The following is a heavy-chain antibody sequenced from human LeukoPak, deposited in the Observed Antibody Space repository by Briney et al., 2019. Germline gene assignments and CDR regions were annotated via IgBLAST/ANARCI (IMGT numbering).Heavy chain of an antibody. D-gene: IGHD2-15*01. CDR1: GFTFSSYG. J-gene: IGHJ3*02. CDR3: AKERNDCSGGSCYYLDAFDI. CDR2: IWYDGSNK. Sequence: PGGSLRLSCAASGFTFSSYGMHWVRQAPGKGLEWVAVIWYDGSNKYYADSVKGRFTISRDNSKNTLYLQMNSLRAEDTAVYYCAKERNDCSGGSCYYLDAFDIWGQGTMVTVSS. V-gene: IGHV3-33*06.